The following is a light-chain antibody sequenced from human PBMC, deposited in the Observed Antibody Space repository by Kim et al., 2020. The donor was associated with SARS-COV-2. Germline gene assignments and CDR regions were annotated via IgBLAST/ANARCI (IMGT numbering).Light chain of an antibody. J-gene: IGKJ4*01. Sequence: EIVLTQSPATLSLSPGERATLSCRASQSVRNYLAWYRQKPGQAPTLLIYDTDNRATGIPTRFSDSGSGTDFTLSISNLDPEDFAVYYCQQRSSWPLTFGGGTRVEI. CDR3: QQRSSWPLT. V-gene: IGKV3-11*01. CDR1: QSVRNY. CDR2: DTD.